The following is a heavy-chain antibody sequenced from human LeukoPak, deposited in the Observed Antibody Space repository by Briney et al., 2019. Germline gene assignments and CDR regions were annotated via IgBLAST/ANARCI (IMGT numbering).Heavy chain of an antibody. J-gene: IGHJ4*02. Sequence: PGGSLRLSCAASGFTFSSYAMSWVRQAPGKGLEWVSGISGSGGSTYYADSVKGRFTISRDNSKNTLFLQMNSLRAEDTAAYYCVKETPGTTIYYWGQGTLVTVSS. CDR3: VKETPGTTIYY. D-gene: IGHD4-11*01. V-gene: IGHV3-23*01. CDR2: ISGSGGST. CDR1: GFTFSSYA.